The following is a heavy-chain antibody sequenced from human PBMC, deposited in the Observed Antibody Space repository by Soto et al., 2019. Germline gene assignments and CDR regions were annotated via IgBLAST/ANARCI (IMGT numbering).Heavy chain of an antibody. D-gene: IGHD6-13*01. CDR3: ARTDRTGSSWYFDY. Sequence: GGSLRLSCAASGFTVSSNYMSWVRQAPGKGLEWVSVIYSGGSTYYADSVKGRFTISRDNSKNTLYLQMNSLRAEDTVVYYCARTDRTGSSWYFDYWGQGTLVTVSS. J-gene: IGHJ4*02. V-gene: IGHV3-53*01. CDR1: GFTVSSNY. CDR2: IYSGGST.